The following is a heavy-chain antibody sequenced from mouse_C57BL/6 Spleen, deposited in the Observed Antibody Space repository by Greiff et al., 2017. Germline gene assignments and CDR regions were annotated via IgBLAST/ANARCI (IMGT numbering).Heavy chain of an antibody. CDR1: GFTFSDYG. Sequence: DVMLVESGGGLVKPGGSLKLSCAASGFTFSDYGMHWVRQAPEKGLEWVAYISSGSSTIYYADTVKGRFTISRDNAKNTLCLQMTSLRSEDTAMYYCARGYYYGSSYPDVWGTGTTVTVSS. CDR3: ARGYYYGSSYPDV. D-gene: IGHD1-1*01. CDR2: ISSGSSTI. J-gene: IGHJ1*03. V-gene: IGHV5-17*01.